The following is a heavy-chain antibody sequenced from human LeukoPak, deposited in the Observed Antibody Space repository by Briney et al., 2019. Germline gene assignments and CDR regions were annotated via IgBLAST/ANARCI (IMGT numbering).Heavy chain of an antibody. V-gene: IGHV4-34*01. CDR1: GGSFSGYY. J-gene: IGHJ6*03. Sequence: SETLSLTCAVYGGSFSGYYWSWIRQPPGKGLEWIGEINHSGSTNYNPTLKSRVTISVDTSKNQFSMKMSSVTAEDTAVYYCARAGRIPRYYYYYMDVWGKGPTVTVSS. CDR3: ARAGRIPRYYYYYMDV. CDR2: INHSGST. D-gene: IGHD3-10*01.